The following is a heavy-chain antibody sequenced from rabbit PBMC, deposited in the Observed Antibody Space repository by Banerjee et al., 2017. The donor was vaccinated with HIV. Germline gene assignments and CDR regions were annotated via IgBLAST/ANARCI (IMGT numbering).Heavy chain of an antibody. CDR1: GFSFNNKYV. CDR3: ARGYASSGGYYP. CDR2: IGAAST. J-gene: IGHJ2*01. V-gene: IGHV1S45*01. Sequence: QEQLEESGGGLVQPEGSLTLTCTASGFSFNNKYVMCWVRQAPGKGLEWIACIGAASTYYATWAKGRFTISKTSSTTVTLQMTSLTVADTATYFCARGYASSGGYYPWGPGTLVTVS. D-gene: IGHD1-1*01.